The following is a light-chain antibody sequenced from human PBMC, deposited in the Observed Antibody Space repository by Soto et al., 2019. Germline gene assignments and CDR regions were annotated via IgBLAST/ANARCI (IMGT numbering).Light chain of an antibody. V-gene: IGKV1-12*01. CDR2: AAS. Sequence: DIQMTQSPSSVSASVGDRITITCRASQRISSWIAWYQQKPGKAPNLLIYAASTLQSGVPSRFRGSGSGKDFTLTISRLQPEDFATYYCQQADSFPWTFGQGTKVEIK. CDR1: QRISSW. CDR3: QQADSFPWT. J-gene: IGKJ1*01.